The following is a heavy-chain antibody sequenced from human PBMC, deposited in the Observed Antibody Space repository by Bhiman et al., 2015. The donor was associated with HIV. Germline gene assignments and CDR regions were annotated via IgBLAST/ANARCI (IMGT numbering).Heavy chain of an antibody. Sequence: QVQLVESGGGVVQPGRSLRLSCAASGFTFNNYAIHWVRQAPGKGLEWVALISYDGSIQYYADSVRGRFTISRDNFKNTLSLQMNSLRAEDTAVYYCARAFGWAGTTYFDYWGQGTLVTVSS. CDR1: GFTFNNYA. V-gene: IGHV3-30*04. CDR3: ARAFGWAGTTYFDY. D-gene: IGHD1-7*01. CDR2: ISYDGSIQ. J-gene: IGHJ4*02.